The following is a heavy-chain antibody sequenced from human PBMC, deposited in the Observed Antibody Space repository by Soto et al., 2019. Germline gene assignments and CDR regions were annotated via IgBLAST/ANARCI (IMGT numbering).Heavy chain of an antibody. CDR1: GFSLSTARAS. CDR2: IYWDDDK. J-gene: IGHJ4*02. CDR3: AHSRGFGELAFDH. V-gene: IGHV2-5*02. D-gene: IGHD3-10*01. Sequence: QITLKESGPTLANPTQTLTLTCTFSGFSLSTARASVGWLRQPPGKALEWLALIYWDDDKRYSPSVKSRITITKDTSTNQVVLTPSNMDPVDTATYYCAHSRGFGELAFDHWGQGTQVTVSS.